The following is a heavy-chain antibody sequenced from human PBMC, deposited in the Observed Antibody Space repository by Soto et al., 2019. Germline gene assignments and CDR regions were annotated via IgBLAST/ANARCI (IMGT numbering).Heavy chain of an antibody. Sequence: SLRLSCTASGFTFGDYAVSWFRQAPGKGLEWVGFIRSKPYDGTTEYAASAKGRFTISRDDSKSIAYLQMNSLKTEDTAVYYCANDLFSMVRGASYYSYGMDVWGQGTTVTVYS. CDR2: IRSKPYDGTT. J-gene: IGHJ6*02. V-gene: IGHV3-49*03. CDR3: ANDLFSMVRGASYYSYGMDV. CDR1: GFTFGDYA. D-gene: IGHD3-10*01.